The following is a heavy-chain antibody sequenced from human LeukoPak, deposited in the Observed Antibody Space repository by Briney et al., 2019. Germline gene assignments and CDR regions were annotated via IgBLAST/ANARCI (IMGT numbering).Heavy chain of an antibody. D-gene: IGHD1-26*01. CDR1: GGSISSYY. V-gene: IGHV4-59*01. CDR3: ARLVGAPYYFDY. CDR2: IYYSGST. Sequence: IPSETLSLTCTVSGGSISSYYWSWIRQPPGRGLEWIGYIYYSGSTNYNSSLKSRVTISVDTSKNQFSLRLSSVAAADTAVYYCARLVGAPYYFDYWGQGTLVTVSS. J-gene: IGHJ4*02.